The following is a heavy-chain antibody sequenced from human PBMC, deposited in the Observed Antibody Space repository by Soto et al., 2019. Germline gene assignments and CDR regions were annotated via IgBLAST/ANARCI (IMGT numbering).Heavy chain of an antibody. CDR3: KGDMIVLPTTIWKESNWFEP. Sequence: GVLRNSCVPSGGPLTEYSSTCVRLTPGKGLEWVANIKQDGSEKYYVDSVKGRFTISRDNAKNSLYLQMNSLRAEDTAVYYCKGDMIVLPTTIWKESNWFEPWGQGTSVPVS. D-gene: IGHD3-22*01. CDR2: IKQDGSEK. CDR1: GGPLTEYS. J-gene: IGHJ5*02. V-gene: IGHV3-7*04.